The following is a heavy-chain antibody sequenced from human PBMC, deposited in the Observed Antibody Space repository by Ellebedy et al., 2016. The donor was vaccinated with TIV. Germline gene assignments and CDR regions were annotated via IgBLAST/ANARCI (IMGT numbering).Heavy chain of an antibody. Sequence: GESLKISCAASGFTFSSHWMHWVRQAPGKGLVWVSRISSDGSYTSYADSVKGRFTISRDNAKNKLYLQINSLRAEDTAVYYCARDSPQRPNPARFDPWGQGTLVTVSS. CDR3: ARDSPQRPNPARFDP. D-gene: IGHD1-1*01. V-gene: IGHV3-74*01. CDR2: ISSDGSYT. J-gene: IGHJ5*02. CDR1: GFTFSSHW.